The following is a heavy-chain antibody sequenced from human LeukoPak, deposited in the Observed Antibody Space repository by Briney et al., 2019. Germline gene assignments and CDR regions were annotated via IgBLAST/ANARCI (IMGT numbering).Heavy chain of an antibody. CDR3: ARPLRGDYDSSGYLFDS. Sequence: PGESLKISCKGSGYSFTSSWIGWVRQMPGKGLEWMGIIYPGDSDIRYSPSFQGQVTISADKSVTTAYLQWSSLKASDTAMYYCARPLRGDYDSSGYLFDSWGQGTLVTVSP. D-gene: IGHD3-22*01. V-gene: IGHV5-51*01. J-gene: IGHJ4*02. CDR2: IYPGDSDI. CDR1: GYSFTSSW.